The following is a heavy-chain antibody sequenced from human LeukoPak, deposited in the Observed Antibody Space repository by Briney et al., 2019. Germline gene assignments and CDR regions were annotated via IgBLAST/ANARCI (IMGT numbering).Heavy chain of an antibody. CDR3: ARGRPPRVVVSRVYLDY. J-gene: IGHJ4*02. D-gene: IGHD3-22*01. Sequence: GSLRLSCAAAGFTFSSYGMSWIRQPPGKGLEGIGEINHSGSTNYNPSLKSRVTISVDTSKNQFSLKLSSVTAADTAVYYCARGRPPRVVVSRVYLDYWGQGTLVTVSS. V-gene: IGHV4-34*01. CDR2: INHSGST. CDR1: GFTFSSYG.